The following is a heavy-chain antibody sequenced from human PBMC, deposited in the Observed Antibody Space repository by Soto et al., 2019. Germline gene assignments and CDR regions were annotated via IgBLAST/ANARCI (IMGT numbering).Heavy chain of an antibody. CDR3: ARGPNWNDLVLRYYYYGMDV. Sequence: QVQLVQSGAEVKKPGASVKVSCKASGYTFTSYGISWVRQAPGQGLEWMGWISAYNGNTNYAQKLQGRVTMTTDTAXXTXYKXRRSLRSDDTAVYYCARGPNWNDLVLRYYYYGMDVWGQGTTVTVSS. D-gene: IGHD1-1*01. CDR2: ISAYNGNT. CDR1: GYTFTSYG. J-gene: IGHJ6*02. V-gene: IGHV1-18*01.